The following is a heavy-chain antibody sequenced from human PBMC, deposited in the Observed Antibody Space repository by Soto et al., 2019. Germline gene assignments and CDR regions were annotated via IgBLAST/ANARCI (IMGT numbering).Heavy chain of an antibody. V-gene: IGHV3-9*01. D-gene: IGHD3-10*01. CDR3: LKDAPNGSIDD. J-gene: IGHJ4*02. CDR2: VSPTGDTV. Sequence: VQVVASGGGLVQPGRSLRLSCAVSGVRFEQYVMHWVRQAPGKGLECVSTVSPTGDTVAYADSVEGRFTVSRDNAKNSLYLQMNSLKGDDTAFDYCLKDAPNGSIDDLGQGTLVTVSS. CDR1: GVRFEQYV.